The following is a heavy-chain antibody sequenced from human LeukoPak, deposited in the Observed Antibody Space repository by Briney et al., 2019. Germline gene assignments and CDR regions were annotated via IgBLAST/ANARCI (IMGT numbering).Heavy chain of an antibody. V-gene: IGHV4-59*01. Sequence: SETLSLTCTVSGGSISSYYWSWIRQPPGEGLEWIGYIYYTGSTSYNPSLKSRVTISVDTSKNQFSLRLSSVTAADTAVYYCAAGGYYDSSGTDYWGQGTLVTVSS. CDR1: GGSISSYY. J-gene: IGHJ4*02. D-gene: IGHD3-22*01. CDR2: IYYTGST. CDR3: AAGGYYDSSGTDY.